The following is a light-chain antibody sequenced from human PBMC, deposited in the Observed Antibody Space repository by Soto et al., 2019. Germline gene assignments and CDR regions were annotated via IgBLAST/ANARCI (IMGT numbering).Light chain of an antibody. J-gene: IGKJ1*01. CDR3: QQYNEGTSWT. CDR2: AAS. CDR1: QSITSN. Sequence: EIVITHSPATLSVSPGERATLSCRASQSITSNLAWYQQKPGQAPRLLIYAASTRATGIPARFSGSGSGTEFTLTISSRQSEDFAVYYCQQYNEGTSWTFGQGTKVDIK. V-gene: IGKV3-15*01.